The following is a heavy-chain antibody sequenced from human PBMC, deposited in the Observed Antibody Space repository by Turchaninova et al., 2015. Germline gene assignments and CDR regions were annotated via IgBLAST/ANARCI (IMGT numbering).Heavy chain of an antibody. CDR2: IRSKSQGGAT. CDR3: VKEEGDV. J-gene: IGHJ6*02. V-gene: IGHV3-49*04. Sequence: DVQLVESGGGLVQPGRSLGLSCVGSGFTFGDYAMSWVRQAPGKGLEWLGFIRSKSQGGATDYAAPVKDSFFISWQGSRRMGYRLRNNLKTTKTAETNYVKEEGDVWGQGTTVAVSS. CDR1: GFTFGDYA. D-gene: IGHD3-10*02.